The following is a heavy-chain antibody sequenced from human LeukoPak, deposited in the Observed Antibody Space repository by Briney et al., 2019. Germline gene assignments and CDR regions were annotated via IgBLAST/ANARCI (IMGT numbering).Heavy chain of an antibody. CDR3: ARDYYDSSGYYPDY. Sequence: ASVKVSCKASGYTFISYDINWVRQATGQGGEWMGWMNPNSGNTGYAQKFQGRVTMTRNTSLSTAYMELSSLRSEDTAVYYCARDYYDSSGYYPDYWGQGTLVTVSS. CDR1: GYTFISYD. J-gene: IGHJ4*02. D-gene: IGHD3-22*01. V-gene: IGHV1-8*01. CDR2: MNPNSGNT.